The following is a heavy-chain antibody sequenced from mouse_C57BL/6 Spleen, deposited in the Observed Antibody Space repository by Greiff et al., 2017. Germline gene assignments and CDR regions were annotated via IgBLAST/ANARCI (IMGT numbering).Heavy chain of an antibody. CDR3: ARDDGSSYVAMDY. CDR2: ISSGGSYT. V-gene: IGHV5-6*01. D-gene: IGHD1-1*01. CDR1: GFTFSSYG. J-gene: IGHJ4*01. Sequence: EVKLMESGGDLVKPGGSLKLSCAASGFTFSSYGMSWVRQTPDKRLEWVATISSGGSYTYYPDSVKGRYTISRDNAKNTLYLQMSSLKSEDTAMYYCARDDGSSYVAMDYWGQGTSVTVAS.